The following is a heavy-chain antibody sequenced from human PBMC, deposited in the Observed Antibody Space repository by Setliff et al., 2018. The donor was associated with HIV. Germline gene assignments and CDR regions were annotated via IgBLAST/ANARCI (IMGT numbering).Heavy chain of an antibody. Sequence: SETLSLTCSVSGGSIKNGPSSWTWIRQPAGKGLEWIGHIYASGTTNYNSSLNSRVTISVDTSKNQFSLKLTSVTAADTAVYYCAKGVRGYNKGGLDHWGQGTLVTVSS. CDR1: GGSIKNGPSS. CDR2: IYASGTT. J-gene: IGHJ4*02. V-gene: IGHV4-61*09. CDR3: AKGVRGYNKGGLDH. D-gene: IGHD5-18*01.